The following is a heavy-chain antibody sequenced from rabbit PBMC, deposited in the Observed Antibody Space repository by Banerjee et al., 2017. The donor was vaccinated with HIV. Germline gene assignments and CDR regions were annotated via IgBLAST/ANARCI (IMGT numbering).Heavy chain of an antibody. Sequence: QEQLKESGGGLVQPGGSLKLSCKASGFDFSSYYMNWVRQAPGKGLEWIGCIYTDSGSTYYANWAKGRFTISKTSSTTVTLQMTSLTAADTATYFYAGYAAYGAVYYLNLWGQGTLVTVS. V-gene: IGHV1S45*01. D-gene: IGHD6-1*01. CDR2: IYTDSGST. J-gene: IGHJ4*01. CDR1: GFDFSSYYM. CDR3: AGYAAYGAVYYLNL.